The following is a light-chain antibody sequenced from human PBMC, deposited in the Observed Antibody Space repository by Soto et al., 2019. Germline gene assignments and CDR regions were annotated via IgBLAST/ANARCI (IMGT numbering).Light chain of an antibody. CDR2: AAS. CDR3: QQYNNWFT. CDR1: QSISSY. V-gene: IGKV1-39*01. J-gene: IGKJ4*01. Sequence: DIQMTQSPSSLSASVGDRVTITCRASQSISSYLNWYQQKPGKAPKLLIYAASSLQSGVPSRFSGSGSGTEFTLTISSLQSEDFAVYYCQQYNNWFTFGGGTKVDIK.